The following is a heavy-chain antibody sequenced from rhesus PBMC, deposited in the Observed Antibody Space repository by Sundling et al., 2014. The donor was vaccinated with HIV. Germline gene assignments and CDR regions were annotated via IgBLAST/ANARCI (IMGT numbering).Heavy chain of an antibody. CDR1: GFTFSRYG. V-gene: IGHV3-103*01. Sequence: EVQLVETGGGLVQPGGSLKLSCAASGFTFSRYGMTWVRQAPGKGLEWVSAINSGGSTYYADSVKGRFTISRDNSKNTLSLQMNSLRAEDTAVYYCAKDRDIVGTALNYWGQGVLVTVSS. D-gene: IGHD5-42*01. J-gene: IGHJ4*01. CDR2: AINSGGST. CDR3: AKDRDIVGTALNY.